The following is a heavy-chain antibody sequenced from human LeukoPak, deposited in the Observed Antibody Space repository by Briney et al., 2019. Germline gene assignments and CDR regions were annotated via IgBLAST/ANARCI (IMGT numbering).Heavy chain of an antibody. V-gene: IGHV3-11*01. CDR1: GFTFSDYY. Sequence: GGSLRLSCAASGFTFSDYYMSWIRQAPGKGLEWISLITDTGGNVYYADSVKGRFTISRDNAKKSLDLQMNSLRAEDTAVYYCARDGTLDYWGQGTLVTVSS. CDR2: ITDTGGNV. CDR3: ARDGTLDY. J-gene: IGHJ4*02.